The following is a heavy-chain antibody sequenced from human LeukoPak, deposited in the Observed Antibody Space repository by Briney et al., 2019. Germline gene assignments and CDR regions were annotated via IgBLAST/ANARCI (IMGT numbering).Heavy chain of an antibody. J-gene: IGHJ4*02. CDR1: GFTFSSYA. CDR3: AKDLVPAVSRYYFDY. V-gene: IGHV3-23*01. Sequence: GGSLRLSCAASGFTFSSYAMSWVRQAPGKGLEWVSAISGSGGSTYYADSVKGRFTISRDNSKNTLYLQMNSLRAEDTAVYYCAKDLVPAVSRYYFDYWGQGTLVTVSS. D-gene: IGHD2-2*01. CDR2: ISGSGGST.